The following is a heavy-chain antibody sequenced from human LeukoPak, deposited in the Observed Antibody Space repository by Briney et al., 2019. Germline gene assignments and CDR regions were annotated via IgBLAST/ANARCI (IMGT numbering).Heavy chain of an antibody. CDR3: AKDLDYGSGSFSP. CDR2: ISGSGGRT. J-gene: IGHJ5*02. CDR1: GFTFSSYG. Sequence: GGSLRLSCAASGFTFSSYGMSWVRQAPGKGLEWVSAISGSGGRTYYADSVKGRFTISRDNSKNTLYLQMNSLRAEDTAVYYCAKDLDYGSGSFSPWGQGTLVTVSS. D-gene: IGHD3-10*01. V-gene: IGHV3-23*01.